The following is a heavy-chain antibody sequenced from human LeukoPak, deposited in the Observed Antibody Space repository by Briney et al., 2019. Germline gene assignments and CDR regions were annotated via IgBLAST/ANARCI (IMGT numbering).Heavy chain of an antibody. V-gene: IGHV1-18*01. D-gene: IGHD3-22*01. Sequence: ASVKVSCKASGYTFTSYGISWVRQARGQGLEWMGGISAYNGNTNYEKKLQGRVTMTTDTSTSTAYMELRSLRSDDTAVYYCARDPALPWYDSSGYHLDYWGQGTLVTVSS. J-gene: IGHJ4*02. CDR1: GYTFTSYG. CDR2: ISAYNGNT. CDR3: ARDPALPWYDSSGYHLDY.